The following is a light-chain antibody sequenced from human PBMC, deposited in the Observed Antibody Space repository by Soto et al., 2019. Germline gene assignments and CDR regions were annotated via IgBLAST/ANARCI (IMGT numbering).Light chain of an antibody. Sequence: QSVLTQSPSASASLGASVKLTCTLSSGHSSYAIAWHQQQPEKGPRYLMKLNSDGSHSKGDGIPDLFSGSSSGAERYLTISSLQSEDEADYYCQTWCTGIYVVFGGGTKLTVL. CDR1: SGHSSYA. CDR3: QTWCTGIYVV. V-gene: IGLV4-69*01. J-gene: IGLJ2*01. CDR2: LNSDGSH.